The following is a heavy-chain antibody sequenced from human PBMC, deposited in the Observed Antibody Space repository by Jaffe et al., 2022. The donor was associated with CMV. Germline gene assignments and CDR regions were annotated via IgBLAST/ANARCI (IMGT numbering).Heavy chain of an antibody. CDR1: GGSISSSSYY. CDR2: IYYSGST. D-gene: IGHD6-19*01. J-gene: IGHJ5*02. Sequence: QLQLQESGPGLVKPSETLSLTCTVSGGSISSSSYYWGWIRQPPGKGLEWIGSIYYSGSTYYNPSLKSRVTISVDTSKNQFSLKLSSVTAADTAVYYCARFSADPPGWFDPWGQGTLVTVSS. CDR3: ARFSADPPGWFDP. V-gene: IGHV4-39*01.